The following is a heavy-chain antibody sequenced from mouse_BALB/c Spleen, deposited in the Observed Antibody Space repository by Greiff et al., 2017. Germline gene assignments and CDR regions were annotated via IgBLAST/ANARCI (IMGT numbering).Heavy chain of an antibody. CDR1: GFTFSSYA. D-gene: IGHD3-2*02. Sequence: EVQRVESGGGLVKPGGSLKLSCAASGFTFSSYAMSWVRQSPEKRLEWVAEISSGGSYTYYPDTVTGRFTISRDNAKNTLYLEMSSLRSEDTAMYYCARDDSGGAMDYWGQGTSVTVSS. J-gene: IGHJ4*01. V-gene: IGHV5-9-4*01. CDR3: ARDDSGGAMDY. CDR2: ISSGGSYT.